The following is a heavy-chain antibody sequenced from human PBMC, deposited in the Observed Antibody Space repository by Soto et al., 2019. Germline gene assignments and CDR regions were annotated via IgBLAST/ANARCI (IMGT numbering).Heavy chain of an antibody. CDR1: GGTFSSYA. Sequence: QVQLVQSGAEVKKPGSSVKVSCKASGGTFSSYAISWVRQAPGQGLEWMGGIISIFGTANYAQKFKGRVTITVDEAKSTVDMELRSLRSEDTAVYYCAKISGSYYGGYWGQGTLVTVSS. CDR2: IISIFGTA. J-gene: IGHJ4*02. V-gene: IGHV1-69*01. CDR3: AKISGSYYGGY. D-gene: IGHD1-26*01.